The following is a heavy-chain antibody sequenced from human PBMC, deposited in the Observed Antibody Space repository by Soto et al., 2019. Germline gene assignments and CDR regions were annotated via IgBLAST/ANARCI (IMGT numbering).Heavy chain of an antibody. V-gene: IGHV5-51*01. Sequence: PGESLKISCKGSGYSFTSYWIDWVRQMPGKGLEWMGIVYPGDSDTRYSPSFQGQVTISADKSISTAYLQWSSLKASDTAMYYCARPLVRYYDSSGYPVNDAFDIWGQGTMVTVSS. D-gene: IGHD3-22*01. CDR3: ARPLVRYYDSSGYPVNDAFDI. J-gene: IGHJ3*02. CDR1: GYSFTSYW. CDR2: VYPGDSDT.